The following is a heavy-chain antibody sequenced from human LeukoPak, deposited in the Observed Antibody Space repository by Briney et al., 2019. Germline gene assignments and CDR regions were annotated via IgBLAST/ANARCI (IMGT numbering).Heavy chain of an antibody. CDR3: AKAEGYDILTGLDY. CDR2: IGASGGST. Sequence: GGSLRLSCAASGFTFSSYAMSCARQAPGKGQEWVSGIGASGGSTYYADSVKGRFTISRDNSKNTLYLQMNSLRTEDTAVYYCAKAEGYDILTGLDYWGQGTLVTVSS. CDR1: GFTFSSYA. D-gene: IGHD3-9*01. V-gene: IGHV3-23*01. J-gene: IGHJ4*02.